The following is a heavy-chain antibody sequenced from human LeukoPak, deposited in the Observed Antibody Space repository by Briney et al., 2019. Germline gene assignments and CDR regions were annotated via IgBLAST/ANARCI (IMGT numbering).Heavy chain of an antibody. CDR3: AREGCSSTSCRTNWFDP. V-gene: IGHV3-7*01. D-gene: IGHD2-2*01. Sequence: DGSEKYYVDSVKGRFTISRDNAKNSLYLQMNSLRAEDTAVYYCAREGCSSTSCRTNWFDPWGQGTLVTVSS. J-gene: IGHJ5*02. CDR2: DGSEK.